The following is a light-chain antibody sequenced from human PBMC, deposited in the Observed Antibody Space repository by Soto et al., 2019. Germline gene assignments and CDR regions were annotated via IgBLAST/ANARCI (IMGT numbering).Light chain of an antibody. CDR3: QQYGTSST. V-gene: IGKV3-20*01. CDR2: GVS. Sequence: EIVLTQSPGTLSLFPGERATLSCRASQSLITRYLAWYQQKPGQAPRLLIYGVSSRATVIPDRFSGSASGTDFPLTISRLEPEDFAVYSCQQYGTSSTFGQGTRLEIK. CDR1: QSLITRY. J-gene: IGKJ5*01.